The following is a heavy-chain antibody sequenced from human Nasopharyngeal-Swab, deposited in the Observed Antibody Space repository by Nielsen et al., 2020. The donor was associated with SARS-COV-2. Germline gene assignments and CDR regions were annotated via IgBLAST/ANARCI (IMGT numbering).Heavy chain of an antibody. Sequence: ASVKVSCKASGYTFTSYDINWVRQATGQGLEWMGWMNPNSGNTGYAQKFQGRVTMTRNTSISTAYMELSSLRSEDTAVYYCARTFYDFWGGYRYGMDVWGQGTTVTVSS. V-gene: IGHV1-8*01. CDR1: GYTFTSYD. CDR3: ARTFYDFWGGYRYGMDV. J-gene: IGHJ6*02. CDR2: MNPNSGNT. D-gene: IGHD3-3*01.